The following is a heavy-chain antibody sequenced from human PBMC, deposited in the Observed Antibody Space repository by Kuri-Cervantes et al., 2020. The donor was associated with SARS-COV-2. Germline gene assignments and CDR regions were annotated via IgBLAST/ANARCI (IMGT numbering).Heavy chain of an antibody. D-gene: IGHD2-2*01. CDR2: IYYSGST. CDR1: GGSISSYY. CDR3: ARDCSSTSCYPSPWYFDL. V-gene: IGHV4-39*07. J-gene: IGHJ2*01. Sequence: GSLRLSCTVSGGSISSYYWGWIRQPPGKGLEWIGSIYYSGSTYYSPSLKSRVTISVDTSKNQFSLKLSSVTAADTAVYYCARDCSSTSCYPSPWYFDLWGRGTLVTVSS.